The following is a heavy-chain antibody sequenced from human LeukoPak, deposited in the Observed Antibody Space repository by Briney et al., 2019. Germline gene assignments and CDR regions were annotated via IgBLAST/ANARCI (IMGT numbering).Heavy chain of an antibody. Sequence: PGGSLRLSCAVSGFTFNIYYMSWIRQAPGKELEWISYIGLHGYPLDYADSVKGRFTISRDNAQNSLYLDMSSLRAEDTAVYYCARKDFSSGSFTYWGQGTLVTVSS. CDR1: GFTFNIYY. CDR2: IGLHGYPL. CDR3: ARKDFSSGSFTY. J-gene: IGHJ4*02. V-gene: IGHV3-11*04. D-gene: IGHD3-22*01.